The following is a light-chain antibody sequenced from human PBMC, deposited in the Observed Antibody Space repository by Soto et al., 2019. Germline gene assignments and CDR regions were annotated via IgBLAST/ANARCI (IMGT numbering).Light chain of an antibody. J-gene: IGLJ1*01. Sequence: QTVVTQSPSASASLGASVKLTCTLSSGHSSYAIAWHQQQPEKGPRFLMKLNSGGSHNKGDGIPDRFSGSSSGAERYLTISSLQSEDEADYYCQTWGTGIRVFGTGTKLTVL. CDR1: SGHSSYA. CDR3: QTWGTGIRV. V-gene: IGLV4-69*01. CDR2: LNSGGSH.